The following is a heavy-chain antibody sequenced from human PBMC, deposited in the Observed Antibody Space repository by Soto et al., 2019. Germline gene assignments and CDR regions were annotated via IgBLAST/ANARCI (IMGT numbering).Heavy chain of an antibody. CDR2: ISSSSNYI. J-gene: IGHJ4*01. V-gene: IGHV3-21*01. D-gene: IGHD6-19*01. CDR3: AAPLKPYSSGWSYHY. Sequence: EVQLVESGGGLVKPGGSLRLSCAASGFTFSSYRMNWVRQAPGKGLEWVSSISSSSNYIYYADSVKGRFSIARDNAKNSLYLQMNSLRAEDTALYYCAAPLKPYSSGWSYHYRGHGTLVTVSS. CDR1: GFTFSSYR.